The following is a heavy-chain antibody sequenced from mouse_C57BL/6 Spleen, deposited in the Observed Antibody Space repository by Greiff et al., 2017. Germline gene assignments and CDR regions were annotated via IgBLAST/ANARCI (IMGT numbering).Heavy chain of an antibody. J-gene: IGHJ2*01. CDR3: ARYGYGSSPDY. V-gene: IGHV1-63*01. D-gene: IGHD1-1*01. CDR1: GYTFTNYW. CDR2: IYPGGGYT. Sequence: QVQLQQSGPELVKPGTSVKMSCKASGYTFTNYWIGWAKQRPGHGLEWIGDIYPGGGYTNYTEKLKGKATLTADKSSSTAYMQFSSLTSEDSAIYYCARYGYGSSPDYWGQGTTLTVSS.